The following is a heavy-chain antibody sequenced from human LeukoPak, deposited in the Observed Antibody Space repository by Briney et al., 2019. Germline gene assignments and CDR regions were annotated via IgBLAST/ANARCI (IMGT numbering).Heavy chain of an antibody. CDR2: ISYRGST. J-gene: IGHJ3*02. CDR3: ARDVVLTASPDAFDI. Sequence: SQTLSLTCHVSGDSVNSDGYYWTWIRQHPRKGLEWIGFISYRGSTSFNPSLKSRVSIPVDTSKNQFSLRLTSVTAADTAVYYCARDVVLTASPDAFDIWGQGTMVSVSS. CDR1: GDSVNSDGYY. D-gene: IGHD2-21*02. V-gene: IGHV4-31*03.